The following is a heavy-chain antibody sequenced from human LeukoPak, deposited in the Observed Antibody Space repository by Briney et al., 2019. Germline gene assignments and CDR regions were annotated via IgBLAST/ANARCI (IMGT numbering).Heavy chain of an antibody. CDR2: ISGSGGST. D-gene: IGHD5-12*01. CDR1: GFIFSSYA. Sequence: PGRSLRLSCAASGFIFSSYAMSWARHAPGKWLEWVSTISGSGGSTYSAGSVKGRFTISRDKSKNTLYLQMNSLRAEDTAVYYCANDSSRVAAITHFDYWGQGTLVTVSS. J-gene: IGHJ4*02. V-gene: IGHV3-23*01. CDR3: ANDSSRVAAITHFDY.